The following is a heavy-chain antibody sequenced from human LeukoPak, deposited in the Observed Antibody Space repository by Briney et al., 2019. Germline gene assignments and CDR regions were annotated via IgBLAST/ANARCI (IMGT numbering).Heavy chain of an antibody. CDR3: AKGPFLHYTSSWYADY. V-gene: IGHV3-9*01. J-gene: IGHJ4*02. Sequence: GGSLRLSCAASGFTFDDCAMHWVRQVPGKGLEWVAGISWNPGTKGYADSVKGRFTISRDNANNSLYLQLSNLTTEDTALYYCAKGPFLHYTSSWYADYWGQGTLVTVSS. D-gene: IGHD6-13*01. CDR2: ISWNPGTK. CDR1: GFTFDDCA.